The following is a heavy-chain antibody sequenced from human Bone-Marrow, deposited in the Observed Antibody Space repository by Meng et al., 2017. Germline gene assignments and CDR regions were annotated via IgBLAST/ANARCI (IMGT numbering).Heavy chain of an antibody. CDR2: IYYSGST. V-gene: IGHV4-31*03. Sequence: SETLSLTCTVSGGSISSGGYYWSWIRQHPGKGLEWIGYIYYSGSTYYNPSLKSRVTVSVDTSKNQFSLKLSSVTAADTAVDYCARDHTVAGTLDYWGQGTLVTVSS. D-gene: IGHD6-19*01. CDR1: GGSISSGGYY. CDR3: ARDHTVAGTLDY. J-gene: IGHJ4*02.